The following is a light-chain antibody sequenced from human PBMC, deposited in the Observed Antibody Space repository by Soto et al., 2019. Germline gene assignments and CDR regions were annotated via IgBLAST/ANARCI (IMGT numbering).Light chain of an antibody. Sequence: EIVMTQSPATLPVSPGERATLSCRASQSVSSNLAWYQQKPGQAPRLLIYGASTRATGIPARFSGSGSGTEFTLTIRSLQSEDCEVYYCQQYKNWPTGTFDQGTKVEIK. CDR1: QSVSSN. V-gene: IGKV3-15*01. J-gene: IGKJ1*01. CDR3: QQYKNWPTGT. CDR2: GAS.